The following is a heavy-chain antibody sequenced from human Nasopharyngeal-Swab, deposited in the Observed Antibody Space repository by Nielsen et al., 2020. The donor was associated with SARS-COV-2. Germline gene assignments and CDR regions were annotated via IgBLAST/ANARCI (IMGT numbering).Heavy chain of an antibody. Sequence: SETLSLTCTVSGYPISSCYYWGCLRQPPGKGLEWIGSIYHSGSTYYNPSLKSRVTISVDTSKNQFSLKLSSVTAADTAVYYCAGEGYSYGNNWFDPWGEGTLVTVSS. CDR2: IYHSGST. CDR3: AGEGYSYGNNWFDP. CDR1: GYPISSCYY. V-gene: IGHV4-38-2*02. D-gene: IGHD5-18*01. J-gene: IGHJ5*02.